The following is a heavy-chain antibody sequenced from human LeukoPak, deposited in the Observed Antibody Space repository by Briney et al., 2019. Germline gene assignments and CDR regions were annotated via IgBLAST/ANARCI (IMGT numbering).Heavy chain of an antibody. Sequence: ASVKVSCKASGYTFIGYYIHWVRQAPGQGLECMGWINPNSGGTNYAQKFRGRVTMTRDTSISTAYMELSSLRSDDTAVYYCARDLYQWLPSTRPRDYYYYMDVWGEGTTVTVSS. J-gene: IGHJ6*03. CDR1: GYTFIGYY. V-gene: IGHV1-2*02. D-gene: IGHD6-19*01. CDR3: ARDLYQWLPSTRPRDYYYYMDV. CDR2: INPNSGGT.